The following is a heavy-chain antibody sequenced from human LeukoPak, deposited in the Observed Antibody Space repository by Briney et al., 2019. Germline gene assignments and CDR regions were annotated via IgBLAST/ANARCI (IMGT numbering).Heavy chain of an antibody. Sequence: ASVKVSCKASGYTFTGYYMHWVRQAPGQGLEWMGWINPNSGGTNYAQKFQGRVTMTRDTSIGTAYMELSRLRSDDTAVYYCARDQRRDGYNIFDYWGQGTLVTVSS. CDR2: INPNSGGT. CDR3: ARDQRRDGYNIFDY. D-gene: IGHD5-24*01. J-gene: IGHJ4*02. V-gene: IGHV1-2*02. CDR1: GYTFTGYY.